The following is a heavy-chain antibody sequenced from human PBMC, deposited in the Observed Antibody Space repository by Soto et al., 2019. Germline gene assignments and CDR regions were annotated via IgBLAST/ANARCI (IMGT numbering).Heavy chain of an antibody. D-gene: IGHD3-3*01. Sequence: QVHLQESGPGLVKPSQTLSLTCTVSGGSISSGDYYWSWIRQPPGKGLEWIGYISYSGSTYYNPSLMSRITISVDTSKSQFSLRLRSVTAADTPAYYCVRDGGTSLEPADYWGQGTLVTVSS. V-gene: IGHV4-30-4*01. CDR1: GGSISSGDYY. J-gene: IGHJ4*02. CDR3: VRDGGTSLEPADY. CDR2: ISYSGST.